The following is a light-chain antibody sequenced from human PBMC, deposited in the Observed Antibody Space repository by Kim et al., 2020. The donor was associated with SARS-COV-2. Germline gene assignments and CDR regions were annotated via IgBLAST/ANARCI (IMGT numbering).Light chain of an antibody. V-gene: IGKV1-27*01. CDR1: QVNKNY. J-gene: IGKJ1*01. CDR2: GAS. Sequence: ATVGDRVTNTCRASQVNKNYLAWYQQKPGEAPTVLLYGASTLHSGGPSRFSGSGSGTDFTLTISSLQPEDVGTYYCQKYDSAPWTFGHGTKVDIK. CDR3: QKYDSAPWT.